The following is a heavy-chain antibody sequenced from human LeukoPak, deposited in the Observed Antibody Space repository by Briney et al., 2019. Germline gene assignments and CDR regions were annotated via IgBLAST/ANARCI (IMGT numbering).Heavy chain of an antibody. CDR2: IYYSGST. V-gene: IGHV4-39*01. D-gene: IGHD1-26*01. CDR3: VKSGGYGLIDY. Sequence: SETLSLTGTGSGGSISSSSYYWGWIRQPPGKGLEWIGSIYYSGSTYYNPSLKSRVTISVDTSKNQFSLKLSSVTAADTAMYYCVKSGGYGLIDYWGQGTLVTVSS. J-gene: IGHJ4*02. CDR1: GGSISSSSYY.